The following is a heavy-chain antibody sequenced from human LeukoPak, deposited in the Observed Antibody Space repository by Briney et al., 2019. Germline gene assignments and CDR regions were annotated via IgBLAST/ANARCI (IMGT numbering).Heavy chain of an antibody. CDR1: GGSFSGYY. J-gene: IGHJ3*02. CDR2: INHSGST. Sequence: SGTLSLTCAVYGGSFSGYYWSWIRQPPGKGLEWIGEINHSGSTNYNPSLKSRVTISVDTSKNQFSLKLSSVTAADTAVYYCARLPLSNDAFDIWGQGTMVTVSS. CDR3: ARLPLSNDAFDI. V-gene: IGHV4-34*01.